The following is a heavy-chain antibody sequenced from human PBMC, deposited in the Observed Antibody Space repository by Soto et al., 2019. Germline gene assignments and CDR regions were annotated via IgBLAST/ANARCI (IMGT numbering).Heavy chain of an antibody. Sequence: LRLSCAASGFTFSSYAMSWVRQAPGEGLEWVSSISEDGVYTDYADSVKGRFTISRDNSKNTLYVQMTSLRAEDTAVYYCAKETSPNTYYTFDFWGQGTMVTVSS. CDR1: GFTFSSYA. J-gene: IGHJ3*01. CDR2: ISEDGVYT. D-gene: IGHD1-26*01. V-gene: IGHV3-23*01. CDR3: AKETSPNTYYTFDF.